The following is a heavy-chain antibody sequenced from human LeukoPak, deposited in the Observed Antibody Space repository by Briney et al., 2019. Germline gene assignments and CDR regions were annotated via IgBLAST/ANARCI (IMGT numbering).Heavy chain of an antibody. J-gene: IGHJ4*02. D-gene: IGHD6-19*01. Sequence: GGSLRLSCAASGFTFSSYAMSWVRQAPGKGLDWVSAISGRGGSTYYADSVKGRFTISRDNSKNTLYLQMNSLRAEDTAVYYCATEYSSGWYTNRAMDYWGQGTLVTVSS. CDR2: ISGRGGST. CDR3: ATEYSSGWYTNRAMDY. CDR1: GFTFSSYA. V-gene: IGHV3-23*01.